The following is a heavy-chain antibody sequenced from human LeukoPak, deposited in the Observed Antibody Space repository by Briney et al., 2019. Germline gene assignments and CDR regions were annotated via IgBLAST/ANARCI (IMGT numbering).Heavy chain of an antibody. J-gene: IGHJ4*02. D-gene: IGHD3-16*01. V-gene: IGHV3-64*04. CDR2: ISNNGGST. CDR1: GFTFSRYA. Sequence: GGSLRLSCSASGFTFSRYAMHWVRQAPGKGLEYVSAISNNGGSTYYADSVKGRFTISRDNSKNTLYLQMNSLRAEDTAVYYCARDSSNYDYVWGSSTEFDYWGQGTLVTVSS. CDR3: ARDSSNYDYVWGSSTEFDY.